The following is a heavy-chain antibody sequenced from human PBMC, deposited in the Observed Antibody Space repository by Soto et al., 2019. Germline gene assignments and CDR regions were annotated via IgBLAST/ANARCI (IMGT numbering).Heavy chain of an antibody. D-gene: IGHD5-18*01. J-gene: IGHJ5*02. CDR2: IYYSGST. Sequence: QVQLQESGPGLVKPSETLSLTCTVSGGSVSSGSYYWSWIRQPPGKGLEWIGYIYYSGSTNYNPSLKSRVTISVDTSKKQFSLNLSSVTAADTAVYYCARDGSRGYCYGPRGWFDPWGQGTLVTVSS. V-gene: IGHV4-61*01. CDR3: ARDGSRGYCYGPRGWFDP. CDR1: GGSVSSGSYY.